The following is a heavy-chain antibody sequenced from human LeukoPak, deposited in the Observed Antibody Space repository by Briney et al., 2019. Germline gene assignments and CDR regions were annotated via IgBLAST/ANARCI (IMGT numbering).Heavy chain of an antibody. Sequence: SETLSLTCTVSVGSISSGEYYWSWIRQPPGEGLEWIGHNYYSGRTYYNPSLKSRVTISVDPSKNQFSLKLSSVTAADTAVYDWARDNYGDNGYWGQGTLVTVSS. CDR2: NYYSGRT. CDR3: ARDNYGDNGY. CDR1: VGSISSGEYY. D-gene: IGHD4-17*01. J-gene: IGHJ4*02. V-gene: IGHV4-30-4*01.